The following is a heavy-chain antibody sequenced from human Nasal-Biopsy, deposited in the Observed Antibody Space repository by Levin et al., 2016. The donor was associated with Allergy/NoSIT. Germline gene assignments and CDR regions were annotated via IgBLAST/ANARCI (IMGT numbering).Heavy chain of an antibody. V-gene: IGHV2-5*04. Sequence: SGPTLVKPTETLTLTCAFSGFSFSTSGVAVGWIRQPPGKALEWLGLIDWRYERRDSPSLRGRLSVFKDTSKNEVVLSLASLRPEDTGTYHCVYSPRPPVGSYGGNYLRVWGKGTTVTVSS. CDR2: IDWRYER. CDR3: VYSPRPPVGSYGGNYLRV. J-gene: IGHJ6*04. CDR1: GFSFSTSGVA. D-gene: IGHD4-23*01.